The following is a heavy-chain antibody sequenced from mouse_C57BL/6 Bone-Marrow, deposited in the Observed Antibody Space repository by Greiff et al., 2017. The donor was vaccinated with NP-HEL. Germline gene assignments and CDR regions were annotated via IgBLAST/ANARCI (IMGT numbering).Heavy chain of an antibody. Sequence: EVQLVESGGDLVKPGGSLKLSCAASGFTFSSYGMSWVRQTPDKRLEWVATISSGGSYTYYPDSVKGRFTISRDNAKNTLYLQMSSLKSEDTAMYYCAGVATRDYAMDYWGQGTSVTVSS. CDR3: AGVATRDYAMDY. CDR2: ISSGGSYT. J-gene: IGHJ4*01. D-gene: IGHD1-1*02. V-gene: IGHV5-6*01. CDR1: GFTFSSYG.